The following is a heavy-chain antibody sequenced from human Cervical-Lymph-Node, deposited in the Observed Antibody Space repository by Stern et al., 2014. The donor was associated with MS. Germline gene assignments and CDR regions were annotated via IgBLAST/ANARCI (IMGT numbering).Heavy chain of an antibody. Sequence: QVQLVQSGPGLVKPSQTLSLTCTVSGGSISSGGYYWSWIRQHPGKGLEWIGYIYYSGSTCYNPALKSRVTISVDTSKNQFSLKLSSVTAADTAVYARVHADSSSWYWWYFDLWGRGTLVTVSS. J-gene: IGHJ2*01. CDR3: VHADSSSWYWWYFDL. D-gene: IGHD6-13*01. CDR2: IYYSGST. CDR1: GGSISSGGYY. V-gene: IGHV4-31*03.